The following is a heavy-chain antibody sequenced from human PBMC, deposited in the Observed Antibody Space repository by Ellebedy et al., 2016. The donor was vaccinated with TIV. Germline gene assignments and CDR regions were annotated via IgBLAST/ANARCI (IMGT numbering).Heavy chain of an antibody. CDR1: SGSITSDY. V-gene: IGHV4-59*01. CDR3: ARDVGGYSID. Sequence: MPSETLSLTCTVSSGSITSDYWSWVRQPSGKGLEWIGSIYFTGSANYCPSLKSRATISVETSKTQFSLKLTSVTAADTAVYYCARDVGGYSIDWGQGILVTVSP. CDR2: IYFTGSA. J-gene: IGHJ1*01. D-gene: IGHD5-12*01.